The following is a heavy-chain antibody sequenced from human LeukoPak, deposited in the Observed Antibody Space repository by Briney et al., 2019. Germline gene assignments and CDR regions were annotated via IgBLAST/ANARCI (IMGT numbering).Heavy chain of an antibody. V-gene: IGHV3-66*01. CDR3: ARDSSSYYFAY. CDR2: IYTGGTT. J-gene: IGHJ4*02. CDR1: GFSVTSNH. Sequence: TGGSLRLSCAASGFSVTSNHMNWVRQAPGKGLEWVSIIYTGGTTHYADSLKDRFTISRDGSINTLYLQMNSLRAEDTAVYYCARDSSSYYFAYWGEGTLVSVSS. D-gene: IGHD6-6*01.